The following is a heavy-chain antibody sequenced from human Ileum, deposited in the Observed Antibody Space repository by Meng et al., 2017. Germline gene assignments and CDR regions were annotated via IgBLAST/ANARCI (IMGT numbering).Heavy chain of an antibody. Sequence: SLKISCAASGFSFHEFAMHWVRQAPGKGLEWVSGIGSNGGTIGYADSVKGRFTISRDDANNSLYLQMTSLSSKDTAVYYCAKDDDFAFWQGYSDGKDVCGQATT. CDR3: AKDDDFAFWQGYSDGKDV. CDR1: GFSFHEFA. V-gene: IGHV3-9*01. CDR2: IGSNGGTI. D-gene: IGHD2-21*01. J-gene: IGHJ6*01.